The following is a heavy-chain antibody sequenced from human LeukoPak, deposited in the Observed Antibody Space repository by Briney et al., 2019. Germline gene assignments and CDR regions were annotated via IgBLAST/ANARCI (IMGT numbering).Heavy chain of an antibody. CDR1: GGSISSGGYY. Sequence: SETLSLTCTVSGGSISSGGYYWSWIRQHPGKGLEWIGYIYYSGSTYYNPSLKSRVTISVDTSKNQFSLKLSSVTAADTAVYYCARFGSGYDYFDYWGQGTLVTVSS. CDR3: ARFGSGYDYFDY. D-gene: IGHD5-12*01. J-gene: IGHJ4*02. CDR2: IYYSGST. V-gene: IGHV4-31*03.